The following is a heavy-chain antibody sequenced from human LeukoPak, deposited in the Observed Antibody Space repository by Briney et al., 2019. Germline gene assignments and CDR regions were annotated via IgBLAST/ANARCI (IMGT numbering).Heavy chain of an antibody. Sequence: GGSLRLSCAASGFTVSSNYMSWVRQAPGKGLEWVSVIYSGGSTYYADSVKGRFTFSRDNAKNSLYLQMNSLRAEDTAVYYCARGTIAAAGYYYFDYWGQGTQVTVSS. CDR3: ARGTIAAAGYYYFDY. J-gene: IGHJ4*02. CDR2: IYSGGST. D-gene: IGHD6-13*01. CDR1: GFTVSSNY. V-gene: IGHV3-66*01.